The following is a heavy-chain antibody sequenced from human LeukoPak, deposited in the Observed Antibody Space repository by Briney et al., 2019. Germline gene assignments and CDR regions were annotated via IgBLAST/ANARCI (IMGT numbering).Heavy chain of an antibody. CDR1: GFSFSTYS. V-gene: IGHV3-21*01. D-gene: IGHD5-18*01. J-gene: IGHJ5*02. CDR2: IISTGTSI. Sequence: GGSLRLSCGASGFSFSTYSMTWVRQAPGKGLEWVSSIISTGTSIYYADSVKGRFTISRDNAKNSLYLQMNNQRTDDTAVYFCAAGKYSRCWYVHWGEGTLVTVSS. CDR3: AAGKYSRCWYVH.